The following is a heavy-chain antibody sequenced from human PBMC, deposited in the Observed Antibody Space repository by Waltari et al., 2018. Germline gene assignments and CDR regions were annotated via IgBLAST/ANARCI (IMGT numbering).Heavy chain of an antibody. CDR3: ARAARVPAAMGYYYYYMDV. D-gene: IGHD2-2*01. CDR1: GGTFSSYP. J-gene: IGHJ6*03. Sequence: QVQLVQSGAEVKKPGSSVKVSCKASGGTFSSYPNGWVRQAPGQGLEWMGGIIPIFGTANYAQKFQGRVTITADESTSTAYMELSSLRSEDTAVYYCARAARVPAAMGYYYYYMDVWGKGTTVTISS. CDR2: IIPIFGTA. V-gene: IGHV1-69*12.